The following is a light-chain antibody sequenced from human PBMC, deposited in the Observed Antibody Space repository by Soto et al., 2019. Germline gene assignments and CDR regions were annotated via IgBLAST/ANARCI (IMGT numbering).Light chain of an antibody. J-gene: IGKJ1*01. V-gene: IGKV1-27*01. CDR2: AAS. Sequence: DIQMTQSPSSLSASVGDRVTITCRASQGIIDYVAWYQQKPGRAPKLLIYAASTLSSGVPSRFSGRGSGTDFTLTISSLQPEDVATYYCQKYSTAPHTFGPGTKVEIK. CDR3: QKYSTAPHT. CDR1: QGIIDY.